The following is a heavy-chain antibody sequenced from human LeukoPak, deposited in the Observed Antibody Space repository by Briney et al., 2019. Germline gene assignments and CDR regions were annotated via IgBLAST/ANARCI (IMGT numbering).Heavy chain of an antibody. V-gene: IGHV3-53*01. CDR2: IYSDNT. CDR3: ARRAGAYSHPYDY. CDR1: GFTFSSHG. D-gene: IGHD4/OR15-4a*01. J-gene: IGHJ4*02. Sequence: GGSLRLSCAASGFTFSSHGMSWVRQAPGKGLEWVSFIYSDNTHYSDSVKGRFTISRDNSKNTLYLQMNSLRAEDTAVYYCARRAGAYSHPYDYWGQGTLVTVSS.